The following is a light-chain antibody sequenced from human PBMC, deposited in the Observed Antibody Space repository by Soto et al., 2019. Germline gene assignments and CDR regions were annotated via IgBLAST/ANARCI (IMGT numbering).Light chain of an antibody. J-gene: IGKJ2*01. V-gene: IGKV1-39*01. CDR1: QSISSY. CDR2: AAS. CDR3: QQSYSTLYT. Sequence: DIQMTQSPSYLSASVGDRVTITCRASQSISSYLNWYQQKPGKAPKLLIYAASILQSGVPSRFSGSGSGTDFTLTISRLQPEDFTTYYCQQSYSTLYTFGQGTKLEIK.